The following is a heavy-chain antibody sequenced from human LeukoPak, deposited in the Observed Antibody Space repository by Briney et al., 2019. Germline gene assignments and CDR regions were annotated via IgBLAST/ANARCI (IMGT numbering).Heavy chain of an antibody. J-gene: IGHJ3*02. Sequence: LETLSLTCSVSGGSISSSDYYWGLIRQPLGKGLEWIGEINHGGSTNYNPSLKSRAIISLDLTRNQFSLKLNSATAADTAVYFCARSHLWPTGTLDIWGRGTMVAVSS. V-gene: IGHV4-39*07. CDR3: ARSHLWPTGTLDI. CDR2: INHGGST. CDR1: GGSISSSDYY. D-gene: IGHD1-7*01.